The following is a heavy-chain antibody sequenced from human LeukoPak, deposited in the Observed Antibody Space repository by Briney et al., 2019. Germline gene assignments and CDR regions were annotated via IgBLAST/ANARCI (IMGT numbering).Heavy chain of an antibody. CDR2: ISSSSSYI. V-gene: IGHV3-21*01. Sequence: PGGSLRLSCAASGFNFSSYRMNWVRQTPGKGLEWVSSISSSSSYIYYADSVKGRFTISRDNAKNSLYLQMDSLRAEDTAVYYCARGDFWSGYGSPDYFDYWGQGTLVTVSS. CDR1: GFNFSSYR. J-gene: IGHJ4*02. D-gene: IGHD3-3*01. CDR3: ARGDFWSGYGSPDYFDY.